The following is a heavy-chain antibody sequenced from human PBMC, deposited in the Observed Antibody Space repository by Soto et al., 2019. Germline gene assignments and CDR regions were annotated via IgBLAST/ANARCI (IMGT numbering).Heavy chain of an antibody. CDR1: GFTFSSYG. CDR2: IWYDGSNK. Sequence: QVQLVESGGGVVQPGRSLRLSCAASGFTFSSYGMHWVRQAPGKGLEWVAVIWYDGSNKYYADSVKGRFTIYRDNSKNTLYLQMNSLRAEDTAVYYCARDADMALDYWGQGTLVTVSS. CDR3: ARDADMALDY. D-gene: IGHD3-9*01. V-gene: IGHV3-33*01. J-gene: IGHJ4*02.